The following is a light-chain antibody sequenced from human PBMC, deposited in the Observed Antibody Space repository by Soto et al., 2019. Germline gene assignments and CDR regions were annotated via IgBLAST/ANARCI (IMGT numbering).Light chain of an antibody. Sequence: IQMTPSPSSLSASVGYRVTITCRSSQGIRNDLGWYQQMPGKAPKLLIYAASSLRSGVPSRFSGSGSGTDFTLTICSLQPEDFATYYCQQSYSTPTWTLGQGPKVDI. J-gene: IGKJ1*01. V-gene: IGKV1-6*01. CDR2: AAS. CDR3: QQSYSTPTWT. CDR1: QGIRND.